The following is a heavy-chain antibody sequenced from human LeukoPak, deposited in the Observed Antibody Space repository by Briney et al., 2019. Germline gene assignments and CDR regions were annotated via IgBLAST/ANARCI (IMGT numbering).Heavy chain of an antibody. CDR3: ARSYGSGSYLDY. CDR1: GFTFSSYA. CDR2: ISGSGGST. J-gene: IGHJ4*02. D-gene: IGHD3-10*01. Sequence: PGGSLRLSRAASGFTFSSYAMSWVRQAPGKGLEWVSCISGSGGSTYYADSVKGRFTISRDNSKNTLYLQMGSLRAEDVAVYYCARSYGSGSYLDYWGQGTLVTVSS. V-gene: IGHV3-23*01.